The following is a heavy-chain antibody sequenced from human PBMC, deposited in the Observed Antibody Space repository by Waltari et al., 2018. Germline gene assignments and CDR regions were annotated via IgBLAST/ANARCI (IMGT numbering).Heavy chain of an antibody. Sequence: QVQLVQSGAEVKKPGASVKVSCKASGYTFTSYAMHWVRQAPGQRLEWMGWINAGNGNTKYSQKCQCRVTITRDTSASTAYMELGSLRSEDTAVYYCARATAMVLDFDYWGQGTLVTVSS. J-gene: IGHJ4*02. V-gene: IGHV1-3*01. CDR3: ARATAMVLDFDY. CDR1: GYTFTSYA. D-gene: IGHD5-18*01. CDR2: INAGNGNT.